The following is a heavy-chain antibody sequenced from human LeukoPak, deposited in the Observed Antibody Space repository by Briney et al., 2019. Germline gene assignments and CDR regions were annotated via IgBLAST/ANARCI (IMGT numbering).Heavy chain of an antibody. J-gene: IGHJ4*02. CDR3: AKSGTITPDY. Sequence: GGSLRLSCAASGFFFSNNAMSWVRQAPGKGLEWVSSLDTTGASTFFADSVKGRFTISRDNSKNTLYLQMNSLRAEDTAVYYCAKSGTITPDYWGQGTLVTVSS. V-gene: IGHV3-23*01. D-gene: IGHD3-10*01. CDR1: GFFFSNNA. CDR2: LDTTGAST.